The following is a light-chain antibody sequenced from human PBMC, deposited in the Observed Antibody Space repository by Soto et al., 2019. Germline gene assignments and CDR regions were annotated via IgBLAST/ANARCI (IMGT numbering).Light chain of an antibody. V-gene: IGKV3-15*01. CDR2: EAS. CDR3: QQYNNWPWT. CDR1: QSVRGN. Sequence: DIILSQSPDTLSVSPGERVTLSCRASQSVRGNLAWYQQKPGQAPRLLIYEASTRATGVPTRFSGSGSGTDFTLTISSLQSEDFAVYYCQQYNNWPWTFGQGTKVDIK. J-gene: IGKJ1*01.